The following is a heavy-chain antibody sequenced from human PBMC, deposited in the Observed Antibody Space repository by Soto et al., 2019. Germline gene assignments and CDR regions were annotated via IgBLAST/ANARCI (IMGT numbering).Heavy chain of an antibody. Sequence: SETLSLTCTVSGGSISSYYWSWIRQPPGKGLEWIGYIYYSGSTNYNPSLKSRVTISVDTSKNQFSLKLSSVTAADTAVYYCARGRKVRYFDWLSKTPYYYYYGMDVWGEGTTVTSPQ. D-gene: IGHD3-9*01. CDR2: IYYSGST. J-gene: IGHJ6*04. CDR1: GGSISSYY. V-gene: IGHV4-59*01. CDR3: ARGRKVRYFDWLSKTPYYYYYGMDV.